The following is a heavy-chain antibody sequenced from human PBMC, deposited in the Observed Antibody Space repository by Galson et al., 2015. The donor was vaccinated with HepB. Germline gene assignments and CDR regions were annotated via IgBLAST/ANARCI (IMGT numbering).Heavy chain of an antibody. J-gene: IGHJ3*02. CDR3: ARELPKGWSFRVHNHVGHVFDI. V-gene: IGHV3-21*01. CDR1: GFTFSTYN. D-gene: IGHD6-19*01. Sequence: LRLSCAASGFTFSTYNMNWVRLVPGKGLEWISSISGSSDTIYSADSVRGRFTISRDNAKNSLYLQMNSLRAEDTAVYYCARELPKGWSFRVHNHVGHVFDIWGQGTVVTVSS. CDR2: ISGSSDTI.